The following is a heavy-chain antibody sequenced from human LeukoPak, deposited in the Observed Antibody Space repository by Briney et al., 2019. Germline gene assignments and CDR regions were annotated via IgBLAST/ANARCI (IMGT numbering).Heavy chain of an antibody. CDR1: GFTVSSNY. Sequence: KTGGSLRLSCAASGFTVSSNYMSWVRQAPGKGLEWIGRIYTSGSTNYNPSLKSRLTMSVDTSKNQFSLKLSSVTAADTAVYYCAREDSLVVPATIRDYYYYYMDVWGKGTTVTVSS. CDR3: AREDSLVVPATIRDYYYYYMDV. CDR2: IYTSGST. J-gene: IGHJ6*03. V-gene: IGHV4-4*07. D-gene: IGHD2-2*02.